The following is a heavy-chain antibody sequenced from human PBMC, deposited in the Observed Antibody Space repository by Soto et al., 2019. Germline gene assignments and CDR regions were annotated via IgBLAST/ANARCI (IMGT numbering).Heavy chain of an antibody. V-gene: IGHV1-69*13. CDR2: IIPIFGTA. J-gene: IGHJ5*02. Sequence: SVKVSCKASGGTFSSYAISWVRQAPGQGLEWMGGIIPIFGTANYAQRFQGRVTITADESTSTAYMELSSLRSEDTAVYYCATLNDHHSSGYYGWFDPCGQGTLVTVSS. CDR1: GGTFSSYA. D-gene: IGHD3-22*01. CDR3: ATLNDHHSSGYYGWFDP.